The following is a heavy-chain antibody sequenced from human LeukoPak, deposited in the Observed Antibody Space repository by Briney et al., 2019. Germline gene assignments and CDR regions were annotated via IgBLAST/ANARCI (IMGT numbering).Heavy chain of an antibody. V-gene: IGHV1-69*13. Sequence: ASVKVSCKASGGTFSSYAISWVRQAPGQGLEWMGGIIPIFGTANYAQKFQGSVTITADESTSTAYMELSSLRSEDTAVYYCASELYPDAFDIWGQGTMVTVSS. CDR2: IIPIFGTA. J-gene: IGHJ3*02. CDR1: GGTFSSYA. CDR3: ASELYPDAFDI. D-gene: IGHD2-8*01.